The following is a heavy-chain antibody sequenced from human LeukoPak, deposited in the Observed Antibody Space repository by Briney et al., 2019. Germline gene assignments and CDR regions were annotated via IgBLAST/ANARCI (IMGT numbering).Heavy chain of an antibody. J-gene: IGHJ4*02. CDR1: GFTFSDYY. CDR2: ISGSGGST. V-gene: IGHV3-23*01. Sequence: GGSLRLSCAASGFTFSDYYMSWVRQAPGKGLEWVSAISGSGGSTYYADSVKGRFTISRDNSKNTLYLQMNSLRAEDTAVYYCAKGTDIVVVVAARFWGQGTLVTVSS. D-gene: IGHD2-15*01. CDR3: AKGTDIVVVVAARF.